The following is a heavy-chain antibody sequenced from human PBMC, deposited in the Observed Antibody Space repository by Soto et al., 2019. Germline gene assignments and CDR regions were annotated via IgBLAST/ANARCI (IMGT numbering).Heavy chain of an antibody. V-gene: IGHV4-59*01. D-gene: IGHD5-18*01. Sequence: SETLSLTGTVSGGSISSYYWSWIRQPPGKGLEWIGYIYYSGTTDYNPSLKSRVTISVDRSKNQFSLKLNSVTAADTAVYYCARHVDSTRAYYFDYWGQGTLVTVSS. CDR2: IYYSGTT. CDR3: ARHVDSTRAYYFDY. J-gene: IGHJ4*02. CDR1: GGSISSYY.